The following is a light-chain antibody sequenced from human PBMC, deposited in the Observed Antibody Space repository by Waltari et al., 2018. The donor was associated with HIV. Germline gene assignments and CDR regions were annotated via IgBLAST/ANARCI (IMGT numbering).Light chain of an antibody. V-gene: IGLV2-8*01. CDR2: DVT. Sequence: QSALTQPPSASGSPGQSVTISCTGTGNDVGGYNYVSWYQLHPGKAPKLLIYDVTKRPSGVPDRFSGSKSGNTASLTVSGLQGDDEADYYCSSYAGSAVVFGGGTKLTAL. J-gene: IGLJ2*01. CDR1: GNDVGGYNY. CDR3: SSYAGSAVV.